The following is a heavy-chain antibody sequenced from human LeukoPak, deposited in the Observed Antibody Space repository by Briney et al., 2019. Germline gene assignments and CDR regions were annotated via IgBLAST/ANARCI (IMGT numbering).Heavy chain of an antibody. CDR2: ISGSGGST. Sequence: GGSLRLSCAASGFTFSSYAMSWVRQAPGKGLEWVSAISGSGGSTYYADSVKGRFTISRDNSKNTLYLQLNSLRAEDTAVYYCAKLGEGYSRGLSKNYFDYWGQGTLVTVSS. CDR3: AKLGEGYSRGLSKNYFDY. V-gene: IGHV3-23*01. CDR1: GFTFSSYA. D-gene: IGHD6-19*01. J-gene: IGHJ4*02.